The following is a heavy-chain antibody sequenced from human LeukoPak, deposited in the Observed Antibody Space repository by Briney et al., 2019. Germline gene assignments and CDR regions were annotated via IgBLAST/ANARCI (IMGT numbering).Heavy chain of an antibody. Sequence: SVKVSCKASGGTFSSYAISWVRQAPGQGLEWMGGIIPIFGTANYAQKFQGRVTITTDESTSTAYMKLSSLRSEDTAVYYCARNRHYDFWSGRSDAFDIWGQGTMVTVSS. CDR1: GGTFSSYA. J-gene: IGHJ3*02. CDR3: ARNRHYDFWSGRSDAFDI. CDR2: IIPIFGTA. D-gene: IGHD3-3*01. V-gene: IGHV1-69*05.